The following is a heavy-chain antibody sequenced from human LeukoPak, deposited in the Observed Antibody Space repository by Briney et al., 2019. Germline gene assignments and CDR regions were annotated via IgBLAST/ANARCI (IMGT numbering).Heavy chain of an antibody. CDR3: ARLRGTYAMDV. Sequence: SETLSLTCAVSGYSISTGYYWGWIRQPPGKGLEWIGKIYHGGSTDYNPSLKSRVTISVDTSKNQFSLKLSSVTAADTAVYYCARLRGTYAMDVRGKGTTVTVS. J-gene: IGHJ6*04. CDR1: GYSISTGYY. V-gene: IGHV4-38-2*01. CDR2: IYHGGST. D-gene: IGHD3-10*01.